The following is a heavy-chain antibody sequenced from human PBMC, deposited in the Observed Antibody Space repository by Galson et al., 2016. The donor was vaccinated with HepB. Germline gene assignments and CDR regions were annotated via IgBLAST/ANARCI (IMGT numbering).Heavy chain of an antibody. CDR1: GGSIRRYY. V-gene: IGHV4-59*01. J-gene: IGHJ4*02. Sequence: LSLTCTVSGGSIRRYYWSWIRQPPAKGLEWLGYFYQSGSIDYNPSLKGRVSISRDTSKTQVSLRLNSVTSADTAVYFSAGGYSSSWYGGRFLNYWGQGTLVTVSS. D-gene: IGHD6-13*01. CDR3: AGGYSSSWYGGRFLNY. CDR2: FYQSGSI.